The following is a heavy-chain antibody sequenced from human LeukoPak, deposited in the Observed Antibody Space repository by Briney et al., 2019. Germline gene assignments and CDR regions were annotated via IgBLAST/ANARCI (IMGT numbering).Heavy chain of an antibody. Sequence: PGGSLRLSCAAPGLTFTNYWMHWVRQAPGKGLESVAYIHPDGGEKYYVETLRGRFAISRDNAKNSLYLQMSNLRDEDTAVYYCTSRYDFWSGYYQGYYFDFWGQGSLVTVSS. V-gene: IGHV3-7*01. D-gene: IGHD3-3*01. J-gene: IGHJ4*02. CDR3: TSRYDFWSGYYQGYYFDF. CDR2: IHPDGGEK. CDR1: GLTFTNYW.